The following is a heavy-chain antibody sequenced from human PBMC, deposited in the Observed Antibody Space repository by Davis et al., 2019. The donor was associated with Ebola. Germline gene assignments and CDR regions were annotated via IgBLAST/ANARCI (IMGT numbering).Heavy chain of an antibody. D-gene: IGHD2-15*01. CDR2: INHSGRT. CDR1: GGSFSGYY. CDR3: ARTDIVVSRDAFDI. J-gene: IGHJ3*02. Sequence: SETLSLTCAVYGGSFSGYYWSWIRQPPGKGLEWIGEINHSGRTNYNPSLKSRVTISVDTSKNQFSLKLSSVTAADTAVYYCARTDIVVSRDAFDIWGQGTMVTVSS. V-gene: IGHV4-34*01.